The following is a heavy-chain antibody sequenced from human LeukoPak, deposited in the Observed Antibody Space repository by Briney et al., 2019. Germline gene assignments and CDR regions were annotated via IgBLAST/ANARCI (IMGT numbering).Heavy chain of an antibody. J-gene: IGHJ4*02. Sequence: PSETLSLTCTVSTGSISSGAYYWTWIRQPPGKGLEWIGYISYSGSTSYNPSLRSRTTMSVDTPNNQFSLKLRYVTAADTAVYYCACGFGDLYGLDFWGQGSLVTVSS. V-gene: IGHV4-30-4*01. D-gene: IGHD3-10*01. CDR2: ISYSGST. CDR3: ACGFGDLYGLDF. CDR1: TGSISSGAYY.